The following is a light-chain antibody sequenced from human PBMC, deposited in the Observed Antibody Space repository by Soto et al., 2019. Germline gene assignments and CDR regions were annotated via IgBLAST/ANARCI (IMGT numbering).Light chain of an antibody. CDR1: QSISSY. CDR2: AAS. J-gene: IGKJ1*01. Sequence: DIQMTQSPSSLSASVGDRVTITCRASQSISSYLNWYQQQPGKAPKLLIYAASSLQSGVPSKFSGSGSWTDVSLTISSLQPEDFATYYCQQSYSTPPWTFGQGTKVEIK. CDR3: QQSYSTPPWT. V-gene: IGKV1-39*01.